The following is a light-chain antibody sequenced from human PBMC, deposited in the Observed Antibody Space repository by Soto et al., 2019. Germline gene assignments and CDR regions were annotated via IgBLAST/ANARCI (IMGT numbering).Light chain of an antibody. CDR2: GAS. V-gene: IGKV3-20*01. CDR3: QHYGSSPPFT. J-gene: IGKJ3*01. Sequence: EIVLTQSPGTLSLSPGERVTLACRASQSVTSSYLAWYQQKPGQAPRLLIYGASNRATGIPDRFSGSGSGTDFSLTISRLEPEDFAVYYCQHYGSSPPFTFGPGTKVDIK. CDR1: QSVTSSY.